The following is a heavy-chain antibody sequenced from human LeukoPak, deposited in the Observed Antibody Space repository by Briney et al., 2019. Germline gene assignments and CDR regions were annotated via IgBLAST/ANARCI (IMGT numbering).Heavy chain of an antibody. CDR2: ISGSGGST. V-gene: IGHV3-23*01. D-gene: IGHD2-15*01. CDR3: ANFASWYWFDP. CDR1: GFTFSSYG. J-gene: IGHJ5*02. Sequence: SGGSLRLSCAASGFTFSSYGMHWVRQAPGKGLEWVSAISGSGGSTYYADSVKGRFTISRDNSKNTLYLQMNSLRAEDTAVYYCANFASWYWFDPWGQGTLVTVSS.